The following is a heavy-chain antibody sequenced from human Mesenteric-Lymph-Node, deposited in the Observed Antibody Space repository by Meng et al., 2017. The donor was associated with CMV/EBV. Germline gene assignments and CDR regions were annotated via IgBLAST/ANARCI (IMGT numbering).Heavy chain of an antibody. CDR3: ARSGTTYFDN. D-gene: IGHD1-26*01. Sequence: KVSCQASGYTFSSYTMHWVRQAPGQRLEWMGWINAGNGNTKYSQRFQGRVTIIRDTSASTAYMELSSLRSEDTAVYYCARSGTTYFDNWGQGTLVTVSS. V-gene: IGHV1-3*01. CDR2: INAGNGNT. J-gene: IGHJ4*02. CDR1: GYTFSSYT.